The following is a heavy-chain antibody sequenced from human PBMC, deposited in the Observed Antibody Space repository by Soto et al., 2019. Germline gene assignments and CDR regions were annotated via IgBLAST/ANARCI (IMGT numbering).Heavy chain of an antibody. J-gene: IGHJ4*02. V-gene: IGHV3-53*02. CDR2: IYSGGST. Sequence: EVQLVETGGGLIQPGGSLRLSCAASGFTVSSNYMSWVRQAAGKGLEWVSVIYSGGSTYYADSVKGRFTISRDNSKNTLYVQMNSLRAEDTAVYYCERVSYYYILTGYLDYWGQGTLVTVSS. CDR3: ERVSYYYILTGYLDY. CDR1: GFTVSSNY. D-gene: IGHD3-9*01.